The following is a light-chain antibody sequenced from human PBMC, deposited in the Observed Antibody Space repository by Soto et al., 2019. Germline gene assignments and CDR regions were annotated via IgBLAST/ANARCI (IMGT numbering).Light chain of an antibody. CDR3: ATWDDSLSGVV. J-gene: IGLJ2*01. CDR1: SSNIGSNP. Sequence: QSVLTQPPSASGTPGPRVTISCSGSSSNIGSNPVNWYQQFPGTAPKLLIYNNNQRPSGVPDRFSGSKSGTSASLAISGLQSEDEADYYCATWDDSLSGVVFGGGTKLTVL. CDR2: NNN. V-gene: IGLV1-44*01.